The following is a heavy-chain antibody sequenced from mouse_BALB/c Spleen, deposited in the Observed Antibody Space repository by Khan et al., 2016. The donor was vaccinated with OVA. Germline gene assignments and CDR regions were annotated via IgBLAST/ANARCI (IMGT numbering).Heavy chain of an antibody. J-gene: IGHJ3*01. CDR3: ARHNYGLFAY. V-gene: IGHV5-9-3*01. CDR1: GFTFSTYA. D-gene: IGHD1-1*01. CDR2: ISSGGDYT. Sequence: LVESGGGLVKPGGPLKLSCAASGFTFSTYAMSWVRQTPEKRLEWVATISSGGDYTYYPDSVKGRFTISRDNAKTTLYLQMNSLRSEDTAMYYCARHNYGLFAYWGQGTLVTVSA.